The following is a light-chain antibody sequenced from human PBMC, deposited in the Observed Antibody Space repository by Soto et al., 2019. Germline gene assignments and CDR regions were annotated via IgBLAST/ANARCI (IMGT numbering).Light chain of an antibody. CDR3: QQYDKWPTWT. CDR2: AAS. V-gene: IGKV3-15*01. J-gene: IGKJ1*01. CDR1: QSLGSGY. Sequence: PWDIATLSCMSSQSLGSGYLAWYQQKPGQAPRILIYAASTRAPSIPARFSGSGSGTDFTLTISSLQSEDFAVYYCQQYDKWPTWTFGQGTKVDIK.